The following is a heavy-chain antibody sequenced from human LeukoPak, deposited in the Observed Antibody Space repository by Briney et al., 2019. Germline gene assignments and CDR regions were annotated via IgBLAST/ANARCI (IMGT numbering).Heavy chain of an antibody. D-gene: IGHD2-15*01. J-gene: IGHJ4*02. V-gene: IGHV1-2*02. CDR1: GYTFTGYY. CDR3: ARVMPEGCSGGSCYGVDY. Sequence: ASVKVSCKASGYTFTGYYMHWVRQAPGQGLEWMGWINPNSGGTNYAQKFQGRVTMTRDTSISTAYMELSGLRSDDTAVYYCARVMPEGCSGGSCYGVDYWGQGTLVTVSS. CDR2: INPNSGGT.